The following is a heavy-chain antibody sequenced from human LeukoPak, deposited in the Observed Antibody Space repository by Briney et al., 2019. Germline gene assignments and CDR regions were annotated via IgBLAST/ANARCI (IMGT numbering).Heavy chain of an antibody. CDR2: INPSGGST. CDR1: GYTFTSYY. D-gene: IGHD2-15*01. V-gene: IGHV1-46*03. Sequence: ASVKVSCKASGYTFTSYYMHWVRQAPGQGLEWMGIINPSGGSTSYAQKVQGRVTMTRDTSTSTVYMELSSLRSEDTAVYYCARVTTPYYYYMDVWGKGTTVPSP. J-gene: IGHJ6*03. CDR3: ARVTTPYYYYMDV.